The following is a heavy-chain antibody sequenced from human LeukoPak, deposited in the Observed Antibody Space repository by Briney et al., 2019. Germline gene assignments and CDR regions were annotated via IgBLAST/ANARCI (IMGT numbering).Heavy chain of an antibody. Sequence: GRSLRLYCAASGFTFSHYGMHWVRQASGKGLEWVALIWDDGNKKSHADTVKGRFTISRDNSKNTLYLQMNSLRVEDTAVYYCARDFGTTVTTFGAVDIWGQGTKVIVSS. CDR2: IWDDGNKK. V-gene: IGHV3-33*01. D-gene: IGHD4-17*01. CDR3: ARDFGTTVTTFGAVDI. J-gene: IGHJ3*02. CDR1: GFTFSHYG.